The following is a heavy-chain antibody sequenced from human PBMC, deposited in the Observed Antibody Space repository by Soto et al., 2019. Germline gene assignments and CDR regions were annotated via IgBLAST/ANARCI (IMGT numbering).Heavy chain of an antibody. CDR2: IIPLFGTP. D-gene: IGHD2-21*02. J-gene: IGHJ5*01. V-gene: IGHV1-69*01. CDR1: GATFSTTG. Sequence: QVQLVQSGAEVRKPGSSLRVSCKSSGATFSTTGISWVRQAPGQGLEWMGGIIPLFGTPKYARKFQGRVSITADESTIPVYMELNSLRPDDAAVYYCARASPVICGGDPCYRLDSSFDSWGQGSLVIVSS. CDR3: ARASPVICGGDPCYRLDSSFDS.